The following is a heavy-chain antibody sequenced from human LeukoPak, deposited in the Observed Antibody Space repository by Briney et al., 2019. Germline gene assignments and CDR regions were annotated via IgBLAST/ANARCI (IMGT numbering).Heavy chain of an antibody. CDR3: ARVGAYGSGSYLVY. CDR1: GYTFTVYY. J-gene: IGHJ4*02. D-gene: IGHD3-10*01. CDR2: VNPNSGVT. Sequence: ASVMVSSKASGYTFTVYYVHWVRQAPGQGGEWMGWVNPNSGVTNYAQKFQGRVTMTRDTSISTAYMELSSLRSDDTAVYYCARVGAYGSGSYLVYWGQGSLVTVSS. V-gene: IGHV1-2*02.